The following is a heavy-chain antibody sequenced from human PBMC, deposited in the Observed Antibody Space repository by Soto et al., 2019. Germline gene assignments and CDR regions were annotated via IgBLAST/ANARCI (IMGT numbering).Heavy chain of an antibody. Sequence: PSETLSRTCIVSGGSISSEDYYWGWIRQPPGKGLEWIGYIYYSGSTYYNPSLKSRVTISVDTSKNQFSLKLSSVTAADTAVYYCAGGHSVSFFDYWGQGTLVTVSP. J-gene: IGHJ4*02. CDR3: AGGHSVSFFDY. CDR1: GGSISSEDYY. V-gene: IGHV4-30-4*01. D-gene: IGHD3-16*01. CDR2: IYYSGST.